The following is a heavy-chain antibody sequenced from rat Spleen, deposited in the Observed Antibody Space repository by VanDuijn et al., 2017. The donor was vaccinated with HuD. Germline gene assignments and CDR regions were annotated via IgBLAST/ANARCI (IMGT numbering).Heavy chain of an antibody. CDR1: GFTFDDYG. CDR3: ARAGNYGGYGFDY. CDR2: ISWGGSTT. V-gene: IGHV5-36*01. Sequence: EVKLVESGGGLVQPGRSLKLSCAASGFTFDDYGMAWVRQAPKNGLEWVASISWGGSTTYYPDIVKGRFTISRDNAKNALYLQVNNLRSEDTAIYYCARAGNYGGYGFDYWGQGVMVTVSS. J-gene: IGHJ2*01. D-gene: IGHD1-11*01.